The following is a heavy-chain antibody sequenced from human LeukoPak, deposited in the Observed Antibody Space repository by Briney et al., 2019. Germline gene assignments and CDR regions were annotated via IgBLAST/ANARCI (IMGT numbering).Heavy chain of an antibody. CDR3: ARALLGAATVGIDS. D-gene: IGHD6-13*01. CDR2: IIPIFGTP. Sequence: SVKVSCKASGGTFSSYAISWVRQAPGQGLEWMGGIIPIFGTPNYAQKFQGRVTITTDESTSTAYMELSSLRSEDTAVYYCARALLGAATVGIDSWGQGTLVTVSS. CDR1: GGTFSSYA. V-gene: IGHV1-69*05. J-gene: IGHJ4*02.